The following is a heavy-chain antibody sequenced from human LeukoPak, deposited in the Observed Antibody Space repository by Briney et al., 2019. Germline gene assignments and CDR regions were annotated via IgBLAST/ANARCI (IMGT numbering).Heavy chain of an antibody. CDR3: ARGASVYYDFWSGYPKRGAYFDY. D-gene: IGHD3-3*01. CDR1: GYTITSYD. Sequence: ASVKLSCKASGYTITSYDINWMRQPTGQGLEWMGCMNPNSGNTDYAQKFQRRLTLTRNTSISTAYMELSSLRSEDTAVYYCARGASVYYDFWSGYPKRGAYFDYWGQGTLVTVSS. CDR2: MNPNSGNT. V-gene: IGHV1-8*01. J-gene: IGHJ4*02.